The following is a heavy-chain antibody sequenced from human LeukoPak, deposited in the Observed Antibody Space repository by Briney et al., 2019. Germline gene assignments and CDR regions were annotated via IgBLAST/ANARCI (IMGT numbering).Heavy chain of an antibody. J-gene: IGHJ6*03. D-gene: IGHD1-26*01. CDR3: ARDGREGATRYYYYYMDV. V-gene: IGHV1-69*05. CDR1: GGTFSSYA. Sequence: SVKVSCKASGGTFSSYAISWVRQAPGQGLEWMGGIIPIFGTANYAQKFQSRVTITTDESTSTAYMELSSLRSEDTAVYYCARDGREGATRYYYYYMDVWGKGTTVTVSS. CDR2: IIPIFGTA.